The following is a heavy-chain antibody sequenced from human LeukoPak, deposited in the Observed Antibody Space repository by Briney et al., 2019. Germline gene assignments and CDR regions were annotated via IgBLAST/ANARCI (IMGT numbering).Heavy chain of an antibody. CDR1: GGSISSTTYY. CDR2: MHYSGST. V-gene: IGHV4-39*07. CDR3: ARGTTMGASAY. D-gene: IGHD1-26*01. J-gene: IGHJ4*02. Sequence: PSETLSLTCTVSGGSISSTTYYWGWIRQPPGKGLEWIGSMHYSGSTYYNPSLESRVTISIDTSKNQFSLKLSSVTAADTAVYYYARGTTMGASAYWGQGTLVTVSS.